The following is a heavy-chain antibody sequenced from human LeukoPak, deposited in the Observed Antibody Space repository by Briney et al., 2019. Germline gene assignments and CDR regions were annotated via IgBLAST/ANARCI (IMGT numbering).Heavy chain of an antibody. J-gene: IGHJ4*02. CDR3: ARDLAYSRLDY. CDR1: GFDLSTYL. Sequence: PGGSLRLSCAASGFDLSTYLMHWVRQAPGKGLEWVASINPDGNKKYSADSVKGRFTISRDNAENSLYLQMNSLRVEDTAFYYCARDLAYSRLDYWGQGMLVTVSS. CDR2: INPDGNKK. D-gene: IGHD5-18*01. V-gene: IGHV3-7*01.